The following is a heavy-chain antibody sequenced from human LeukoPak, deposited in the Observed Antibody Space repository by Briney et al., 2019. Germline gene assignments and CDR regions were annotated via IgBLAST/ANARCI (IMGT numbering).Heavy chain of an antibody. V-gene: IGHV3-30*18. D-gene: IGHD5-18*01. Sequence: GGSLRLSCAASGFTFSSYGVHWVRQAPGKGLEWVAVISYDGSNKYYADSVKGRFTISRDNSKNTLYLQMNSLRAEDTAVYYCAKDQIQLWLGSVDYWGQGTLVTVSS. J-gene: IGHJ4*02. CDR3: AKDQIQLWLGSVDY. CDR1: GFTFSSYG. CDR2: ISYDGSNK.